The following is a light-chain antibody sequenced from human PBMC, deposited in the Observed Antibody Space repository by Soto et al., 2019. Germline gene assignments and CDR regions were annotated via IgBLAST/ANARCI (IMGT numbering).Light chain of an antibody. J-gene: IGLJ2*01. CDR3: CSYAGSYTLV. CDR2: DVS. Sequence: QSALTQPSSVSGSPGQSVTISCTGTSSDVGGYNYVSWYQQHPDKAPKLMIYDVSKRPSGVPDRVSGSKSGNTASLTISGLQAEDEADYYCCSYAGSYTLVFGGGTKLTVL. V-gene: IGLV2-11*01. CDR1: SSDVGGYNY.